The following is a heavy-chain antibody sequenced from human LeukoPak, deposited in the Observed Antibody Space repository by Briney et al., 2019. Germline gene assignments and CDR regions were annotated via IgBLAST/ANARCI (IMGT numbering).Heavy chain of an antibody. J-gene: IGHJ6*03. CDR2: ISNTGDNT. V-gene: IGHV3-23*01. Sequence: GGSLRLSCAASGFTFSSYGMSWVRQAPGKGLEWVSSISNTGDNTYYPDSVNGRFTISRDNSKNTLYLQMNSLRAEDTAIYYCAKDNHGGATYYMHVWGKGTTVTISS. CDR1: GFTFSSYG. D-gene: IGHD5-24*01. CDR3: AKDNHGGATYYMHV.